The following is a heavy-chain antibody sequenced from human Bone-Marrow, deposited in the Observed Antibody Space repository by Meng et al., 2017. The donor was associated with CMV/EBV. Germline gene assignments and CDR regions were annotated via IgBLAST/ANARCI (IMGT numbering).Heavy chain of an antibody. CDR1: GGSVNSARYY. CDR3: ARRALIAAAGTFDY. D-gene: IGHD6-13*01. V-gene: IGHV4-34*01. CDR2: INHSGST. J-gene: IGHJ4*02. Sequence: SEPLSLTCTVSGGSVNSARYYWSWIRQPPGKGLEWIGEINHSGSTNYNPSLKSRVTISVDTSKNQFSLKLSSVTAADTAVYYCARRALIAAAGTFDYWGQGTLVTFSS.